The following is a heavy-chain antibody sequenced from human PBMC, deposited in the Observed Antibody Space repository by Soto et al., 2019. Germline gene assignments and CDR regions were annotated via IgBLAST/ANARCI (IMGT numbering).Heavy chain of an antibody. J-gene: IGHJ3*02. D-gene: IGHD6-13*01. CDR2: ISSSSSYI. V-gene: IGHV3-21*01. CDR3: ARSLHSSSWHDAFDI. CDR1: GFTFSSYG. Sequence: NPGGSLGLSCAASGFTFSSYGMHWVRQAPGKGLEWVSSISSSSSYIYYADSVKGRFTISRDNAKNSLYLQMNSLRAEDTAVYYCARSLHSSSWHDAFDIWGQGTMVTVSS.